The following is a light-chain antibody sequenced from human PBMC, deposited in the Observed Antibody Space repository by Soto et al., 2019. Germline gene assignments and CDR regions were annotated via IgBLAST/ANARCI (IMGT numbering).Light chain of an antibody. CDR3: QQRSNWPQYT. CDR2: DAS. V-gene: IGKV3-11*01. J-gene: IGKJ2*01. Sequence: EIVLTQSPATLSLSPGERATLSCRASQSVSSYLAWYQQKPGQAPRLLLYDASNRATGIPARFSGSGSGTDFTLTISSLEPEDFAVYYCQQRSNWPQYTFGQGTKLEIK. CDR1: QSVSSY.